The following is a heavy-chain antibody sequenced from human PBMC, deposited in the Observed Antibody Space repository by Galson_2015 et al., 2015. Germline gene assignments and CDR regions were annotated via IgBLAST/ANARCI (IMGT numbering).Heavy chain of an antibody. CDR1: GFTFSSYA. V-gene: IGHV3-23*01. Sequence: SLRLSCAASGFTFSSYAMSWVRLPPGKGLEWVSTISGSGGRSYYADSVKGRFTISRGNSENTLYLQINNLRAEDTAVYYCARDQRELSAYLDVWGKGITVTVSS. J-gene: IGHJ6*03. D-gene: IGHD2-15*01. CDR2: ISGSGGRS. CDR3: ARDQRELSAYLDV.